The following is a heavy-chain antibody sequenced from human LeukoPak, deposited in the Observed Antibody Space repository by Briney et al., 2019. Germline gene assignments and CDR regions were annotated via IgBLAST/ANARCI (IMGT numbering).Heavy chain of an antibody. Sequence: GGSLRLSCAASGFTFSDYYMTWIRQAPGKGLEWVSYISNSGTTIYYTDSVKGRFTISRDNAKNSLYLQMNSLRAGDTAVYYCARDGSGPNWFDPWGQGTLVTVSS. CDR2: ISNSGTTI. CDR3: ARDGSGPNWFDP. V-gene: IGHV3-11*04. CDR1: GFTFSDYY. J-gene: IGHJ5*02. D-gene: IGHD3-10*01.